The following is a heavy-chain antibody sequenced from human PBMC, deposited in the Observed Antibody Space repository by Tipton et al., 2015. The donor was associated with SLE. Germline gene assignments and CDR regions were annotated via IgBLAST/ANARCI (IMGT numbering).Heavy chain of an antibody. V-gene: IGHV4-61*02. CDR2: IFSKGST. J-gene: IGHJ6*03. D-gene: IGHD3-10*01. Sequence: LRLSCTVSGGSISSGNYYWSWIRQPAGKGLEWIGRIFSKGSTNSNLSLKSRVTISADTSKNQFSLKLNSVTDADTGVYYCAREGDHYGAGSSSYYYYMDAWGKGTTVIISS. CDR1: GGSISSGNYY. CDR3: AREGDHYGAGSSSYYYYMDA.